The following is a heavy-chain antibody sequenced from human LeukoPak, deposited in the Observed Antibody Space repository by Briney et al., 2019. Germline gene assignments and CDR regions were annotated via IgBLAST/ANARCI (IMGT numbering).Heavy chain of an antibody. J-gene: IGHJ4*02. CDR2: ISGDGGST. CDR1: GFTFDDYA. CDR3: AKDILNCSGGSCYPYFFNC. V-gene: IGHV3-43*02. D-gene: IGHD2-15*01. Sequence: GSLRLSCAASGFTFDDYAMHWVRQAPGKGLEWVSLISGDGGSTYYADSVKGRFTISRDNSKNSLYLQMNSLRTEDTALYYCAKDILNCSGGSCYPYFFNCWGQGTLVTVSS.